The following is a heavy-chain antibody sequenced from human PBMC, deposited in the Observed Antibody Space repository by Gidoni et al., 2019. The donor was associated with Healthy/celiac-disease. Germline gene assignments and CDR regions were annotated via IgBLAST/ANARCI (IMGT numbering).Heavy chain of an antibody. Sequence: QVQLVQSGAEVKKPGSSVKLYCKASADTFSSYAISWVRQAPGQGLEWMGRIIPILGIANYAQKFQGRVTITADKSTSTAYMELSSLRSEDTAVYYCAREDIVVRGCDYWGQGTLVTVSS. CDR3: AREDIVVRGCDY. CDR2: IIPILGIA. D-gene: IGHD2-15*01. V-gene: IGHV1-69*04. J-gene: IGHJ4*02. CDR1: ADTFSSYA.